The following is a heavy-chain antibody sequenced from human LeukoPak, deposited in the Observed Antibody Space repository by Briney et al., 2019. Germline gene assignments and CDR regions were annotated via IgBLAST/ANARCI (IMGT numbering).Heavy chain of an antibody. CDR2: VTYDGFYK. V-gene: IGHV3-30*18. D-gene: IGHD3/OR15-3a*01. Sequence: PGGSLRLSRPASGLSFSNYGIHSVRQAPGKGLEWVALVTYDGFYKYYANSVKGRFTISSDTSKNTVYLQMNILSVADTALYYCAKDIKGLVRAIAFEVWGHGTMVTVSS. CDR1: GLSFSNYG. CDR3: AKDIKGLVRAIAFEV. J-gene: IGHJ3*01.